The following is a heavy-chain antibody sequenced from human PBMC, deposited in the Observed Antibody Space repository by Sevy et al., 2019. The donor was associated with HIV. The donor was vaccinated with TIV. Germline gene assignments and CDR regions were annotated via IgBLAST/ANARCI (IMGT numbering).Heavy chain of an antibody. D-gene: IGHD3-3*01. CDR3: VKDPDYNFWRGDYGMDV. CDR2: ISSDGVST. CDR1: GFSFSTSP. J-gene: IGHJ6*02. V-gene: IGHV3-64D*06. Sequence: GGSLSLSCSAPGFSFSTSPMTWVPQPPGKGLKYVSAISSDGVSTYYTDSVRGRFTISRDNSKNTLYLQMSSLRVEDTAVYYCVKDPDYNFWRGDYGMDVWGQGTTVTVSS.